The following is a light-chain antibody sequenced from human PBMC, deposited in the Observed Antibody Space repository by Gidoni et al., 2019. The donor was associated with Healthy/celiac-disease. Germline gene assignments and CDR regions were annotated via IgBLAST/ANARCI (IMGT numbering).Light chain of an antibody. Sequence: EIVITQSPSTLSVSPGERATLSCRASQSVSSNLAWYQQKPGQAPRLLIYGASTRATGIPARFSGSGSGTELTLTISSLQSEDFAVDYCQQYNNWTPTWTFGQXTKVEIK. CDR2: GAS. CDR1: QSVSSN. CDR3: QQYNNWTPTWT. J-gene: IGKJ1*01. V-gene: IGKV3-15*01.